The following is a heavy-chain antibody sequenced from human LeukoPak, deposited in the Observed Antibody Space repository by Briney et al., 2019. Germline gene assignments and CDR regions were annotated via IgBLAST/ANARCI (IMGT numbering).Heavy chain of an antibody. J-gene: IGHJ4*02. D-gene: IGHD4/OR15-4a*01. CDR3: ARRASAYSHPYDY. V-gene: IGHV3-53*01. CDR2: IYSDNT. Sequence: GSLRLSCTVSGFTVSSNSMSWVRQAPGKGLEWVSFIYSDNTHYSDSVTGRFTIFTDNSKNTLYLLMISLRAEDTAVYYCARRASAYSHPYDYWGQGTLVTVSS. CDR1: GFTVSSNS.